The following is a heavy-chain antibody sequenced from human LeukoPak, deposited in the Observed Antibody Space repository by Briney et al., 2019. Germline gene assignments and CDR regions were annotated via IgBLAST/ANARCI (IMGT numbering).Heavy chain of an antibody. CDR2: INPNSGVT. CDR1: GYTFTGYY. D-gene: IGHD3-22*01. J-gene: IGHJ5*02. Sequence: ASVKVSCKASGYTFTGYYIHWVRQAPGQGLEWMGWINPNSGVTHYPQKFQGRVTMTRDTSIRTAYMEVSSLRSDDTAVYYCARALRTLPYYDSSGYSGWFDPWGQGTLVTVSS. V-gene: IGHV1-2*02. CDR3: ARALRTLPYYDSSGYSGWFDP.